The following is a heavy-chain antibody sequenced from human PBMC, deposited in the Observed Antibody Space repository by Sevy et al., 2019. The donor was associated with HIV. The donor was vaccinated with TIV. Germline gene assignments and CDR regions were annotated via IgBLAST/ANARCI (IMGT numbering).Heavy chain of an antibody. V-gene: IGHV3-21*01. CDR2: ISFSSNYI. D-gene: IGHD1-1*01. Sequence: GGSLKLSCAAAGFPLSSYTMNWVRQAPGKGLEWVASISFSSNYIYYTDSLKGRFTISRDNAKNSLYLQMNSLRAEDTAVYYCAREDSKNWRYFDYWGQGTLVTVSS. CDR1: GFPLSSYT. J-gene: IGHJ4*02. CDR3: AREDSKNWRYFDY.